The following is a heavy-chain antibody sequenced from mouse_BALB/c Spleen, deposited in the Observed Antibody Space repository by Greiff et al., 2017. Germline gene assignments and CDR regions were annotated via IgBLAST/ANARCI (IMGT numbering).Heavy chain of an antibody. Sequence: EVKLQESGPGLVKPSQSLSLTCSVTGYSITSGYYWNWIRQFPGNKLEWMGYISYDGSNNYNPSLKNRISITRDTSKNQFFLKLNSVTTEDTATYYCATYGNYKYYFDYWGQGTTLTVSS. V-gene: IGHV3-6*02. CDR3: ATYGNYKYYFDY. CDR1: GYSITSGYY. D-gene: IGHD2-10*02. CDR2: ISYDGSN. J-gene: IGHJ2*01.